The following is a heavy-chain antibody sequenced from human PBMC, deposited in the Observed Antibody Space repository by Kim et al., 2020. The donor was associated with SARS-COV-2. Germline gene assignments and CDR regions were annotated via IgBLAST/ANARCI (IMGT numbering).Heavy chain of an antibody. V-gene: IGHV5-10-1*01. Sequence: YSPSFQGRVTISADKSISTAYLQWSSLKASDTAMYYCARHHTGRAAAAGYWGQGTLVTVSS. CDR3: ARHHTGRAAAAGY. D-gene: IGHD6-13*01. J-gene: IGHJ4*02.